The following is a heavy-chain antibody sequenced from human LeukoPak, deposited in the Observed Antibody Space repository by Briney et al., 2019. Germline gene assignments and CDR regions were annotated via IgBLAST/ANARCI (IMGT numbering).Heavy chain of an antibody. V-gene: IGHV1-69*01. D-gene: IGHD5-12*01. CDR2: VIPIFGTA. CDR3: ARWRSGYDPTPFDY. Sequence: SVKVSCKGSGSNFSRYSNSWVRQAPWKRAELNGGVIPIFGTANYAQKFQGRVTITADESTSTAYMELSSLRSEDTAVYYCARWRSGYDPTPFDYWGQGTLVTVSS. J-gene: IGHJ4*02. CDR1: GSNFSRYS.